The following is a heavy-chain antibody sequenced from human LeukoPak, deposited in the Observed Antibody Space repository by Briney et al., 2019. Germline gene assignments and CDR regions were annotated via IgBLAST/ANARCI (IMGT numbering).Heavy chain of an antibody. CDR2: ISGSDGTI. CDR3: AKRSSYSSGYYGDY. J-gene: IGHJ4*02. CDR1: GFTFSAYA. Sequence: QSGGSLRLSCAASGFTFSAYAMSWVRQAPGKGPEWVSAISGSDGTIYYADSVKGRFTVSRDNSKNTLYLQTNSLRAEDSAIYYCAKRSSYSSGYYGDYWGQGTLVTVSS. D-gene: IGHD6-19*01. V-gene: IGHV3-23*01.